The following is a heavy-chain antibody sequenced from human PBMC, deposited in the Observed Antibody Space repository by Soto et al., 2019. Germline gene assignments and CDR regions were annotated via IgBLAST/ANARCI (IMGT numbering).Heavy chain of an antibody. CDR1: GGSISSYY. CDR3: ARDKSREYCSGGSCYSSYYYYGMDV. CDR2: IYTSGST. D-gene: IGHD2-15*01. J-gene: IGHJ6*02. Sequence: SETLSLTCTVSGGSISSYYWSWIRQPAGKGLEWIGRIYTSGSTNYNPSLKSRVTMSVDTSKNQFSLKLSSVTAADTAVYYCARDKSREYCSGGSCYSSYYYYGMDVWGQGTTVTVSS. V-gene: IGHV4-4*07.